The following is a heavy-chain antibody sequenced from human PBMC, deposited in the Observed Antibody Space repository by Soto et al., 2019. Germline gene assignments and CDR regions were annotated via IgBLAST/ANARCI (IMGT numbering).Heavy chain of an antibody. D-gene: IGHD6-19*01. CDR1: GFTFSSFA. V-gene: IGHV3-23*01. CDR3: AKDLIYGYNSGRPFDS. Sequence: ELHLLESGGGLVQPGGSLRLSCAASGFTFSSFAMSWVRQAPGKGLEWVSAIGSRGDSTYYADSVKGRFTISRDNSKNTLYLQMNSLRAEDTAVYYCAKDLIYGYNSGRPFDSWGQGTLVTVSS. CDR2: IGSRGDST. J-gene: IGHJ4*02.